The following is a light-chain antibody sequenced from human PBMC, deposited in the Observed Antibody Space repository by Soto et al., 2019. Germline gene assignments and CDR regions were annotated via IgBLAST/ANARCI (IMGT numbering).Light chain of an antibody. J-gene: IGLJ1*01. CDR3: SAHGGTNPYV. CDR2: DVN. V-gene: IGLV2-8*01. Sequence: QSVLTQPPSASGSTGRSVAISCTGAASDIGGYTFVSWYQQHPGKAPKLLIYDVNKRPSGVPDRFSGSKSGNTASLTVSGLQAEDVADYYCSAHGGTNPYVFGTGTKLTV. CDR1: ASDIGGYTF.